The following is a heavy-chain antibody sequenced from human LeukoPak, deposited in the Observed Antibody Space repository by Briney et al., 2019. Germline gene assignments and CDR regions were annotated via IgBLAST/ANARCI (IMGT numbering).Heavy chain of an antibody. CDR2: ISAYNGNT. J-gene: IGHJ3*02. CDR1: GYTFTSYG. V-gene: IGHV1-18*01. CDR3: ARGTHCSSTSCYLDDAFDI. Sequence: ASVKVSCKASGYTFTSYGISWVRQAPGQGLEWMGWISAYNGNTNYAQKLQGRVTMTTDTYTSTAYMELRSLRSDDTAVYYCARGTHCSSTSCYLDDAFDIWGQGTMVTVSS. D-gene: IGHD2-2*01.